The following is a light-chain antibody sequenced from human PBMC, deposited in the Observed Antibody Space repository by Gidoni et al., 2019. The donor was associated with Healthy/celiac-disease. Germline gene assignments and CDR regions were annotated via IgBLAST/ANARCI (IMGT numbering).Light chain of an antibody. J-gene: IGLJ1*01. CDR2: EVS. CDR3: SSYAGSNNLGV. V-gene: IGLV2-8*01. Sequence: QSALTQPPSASGPPGQSVTISCTGTSSDVGGYNYVFWYQQHPGKAPKLMIYEVSKRPSGVPDRFSGSKSGNTASLTVSGLQAEDEADYYCSSYAGSNNLGVFGTGTKVTVL. CDR1: SSDVGGYNY.